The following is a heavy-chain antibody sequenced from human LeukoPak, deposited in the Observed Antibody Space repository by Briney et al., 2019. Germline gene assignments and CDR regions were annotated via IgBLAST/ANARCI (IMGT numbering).Heavy chain of an antibody. D-gene: IGHD1-1*01. CDR2: IGIDSGNT. CDR3: ARDHNYAFDN. J-gene: IGHJ4*02. V-gene: IGHV3-48*01. CDR1: GFPFIEYS. Sequence: GGSLRLSCTASGFPFIEYSMNWVRQAPGKGLEWISYIGIDSGNTKYADSVRGRFTISADKAKNSLYMQMNSLRVEDTAVYYCARDHNYAFDNWGQGTLVSVAS.